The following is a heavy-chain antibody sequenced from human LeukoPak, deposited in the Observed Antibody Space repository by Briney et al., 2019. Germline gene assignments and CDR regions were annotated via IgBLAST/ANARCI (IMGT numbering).Heavy chain of an antibody. CDR2: IYYSGST. D-gene: IGHD3-3*01. V-gene: IGHV4-59*01. Sequence: SETLSLTCTVSGVSISSYYWSWIRQPPGKGLEWIGYIYYSGSTNYNPSLKSRVTISVDTSKNQFSLKLSSVTAADTAVYYCASGGSYYDFWSGVRGVNWFDPWGQGTLVTVSS. CDR1: GVSISSYY. J-gene: IGHJ5*02. CDR3: ASGGSYYDFWSGVRGVNWFDP.